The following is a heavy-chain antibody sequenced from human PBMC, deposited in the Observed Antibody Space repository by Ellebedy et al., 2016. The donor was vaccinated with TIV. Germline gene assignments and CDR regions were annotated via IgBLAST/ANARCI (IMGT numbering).Heavy chain of an antibody. Sequence: PGGSLRLSCAASGFTFINYAMSWVRQAPGKGLEWVAGISGSGGRTNYADSVKGRFTISRDHSKNTLYLQINTLRAEDTAVYYCAKVTFPDMITEEIDYWGQGTLVTVSS. V-gene: IGHV3-23*01. CDR1: GFTFINYA. CDR3: AKVTFPDMITEEIDY. CDR2: ISGSGGRT. D-gene: IGHD3-16*01. J-gene: IGHJ4*02.